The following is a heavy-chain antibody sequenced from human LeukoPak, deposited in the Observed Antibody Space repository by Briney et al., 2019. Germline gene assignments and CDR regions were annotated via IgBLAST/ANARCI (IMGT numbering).Heavy chain of an antibody. J-gene: IGHJ6*03. CDR3: ARGPIVVVPAARYYYYYMDV. Sequence: ASVKVSCKASGYTFTGYYMHWVRQAPGQGLEWMGWINPNSGGTNYAQKFQGRVTMTRDTSISTAYMELSRLRSGDTAVYYCARGPIVVVPAARYYYYYMDVWGKGTTVTVSS. D-gene: IGHD2-2*01. CDR2: INPNSGGT. CDR1: GYTFTGYY. V-gene: IGHV1-2*02.